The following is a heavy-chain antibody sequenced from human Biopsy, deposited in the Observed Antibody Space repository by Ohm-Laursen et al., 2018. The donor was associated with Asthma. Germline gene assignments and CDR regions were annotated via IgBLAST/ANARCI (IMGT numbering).Heavy chain of an antibody. D-gene: IGHD6-6*01. CDR3: ARERIAARQRRYYFDY. V-gene: IGHV1-18*01. CDR2: ISAYNGNT. Sequence: GSSVKVSCKASGYTFTSYGTSWVRQAPGQGLEWMGWISAYNGNTNYAQKLQGRVTMTTDTSTSTAYMELSSLRSEDTAVYYCARERIAARQRRYYFDYWGQGTLVTVSS. CDR1: GYTFTSYG. J-gene: IGHJ4*02.